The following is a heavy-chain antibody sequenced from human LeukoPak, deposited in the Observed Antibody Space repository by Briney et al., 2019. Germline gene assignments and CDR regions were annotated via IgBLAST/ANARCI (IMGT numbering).Heavy chain of an antibody. CDR1: GYTFTSYD. Sequence: ASVKVSCKASGYTFTSYDINWVRQATGQGLEWMGWMNPNSGNTGYAQKFQGRVTMTRNTSISTAYMELSSLRSEDTAVYYCARVRAEGVIVSIYMDVWGKGTTVTASS. V-gene: IGHV1-8*01. CDR3: ARVRAEGVIVSIYMDV. J-gene: IGHJ6*03. CDR2: MNPNSGNT. D-gene: IGHD3-22*01.